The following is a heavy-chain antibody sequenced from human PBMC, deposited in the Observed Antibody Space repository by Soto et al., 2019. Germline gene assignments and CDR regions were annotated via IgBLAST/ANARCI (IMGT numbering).Heavy chain of an antibody. CDR1: GYTFTSYG. D-gene: IGHD3-3*01. J-gene: IGHJ4*02. CDR2: ISAYNGNT. V-gene: IGHV1-18*01. Sequence: ASVKVSCKASGYTFTSYGISWVRQAPGQGLEWMGWISAYNGNTNYAQKLQGRVTMTTDTSTSTAYMELRSLRSDDTAVYYCARVTGNYDFWNGLLDFDYWGQGTLVTVSS. CDR3: ARVTGNYDFWNGLLDFDY.